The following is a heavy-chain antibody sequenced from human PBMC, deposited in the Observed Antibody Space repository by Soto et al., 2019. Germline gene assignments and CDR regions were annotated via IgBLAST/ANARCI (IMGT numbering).Heavy chain of an antibody. D-gene: IGHD4-17*01. J-gene: IGHJ4*02. Sequence: QVQLQESGPGLVKPSQTLSLTCTVSGGSISSGGYYCSWIRQHPGKGLEWIGYIYYRGSTYYNPSLKGRVSISVDTSKNQFSLKLSSVTAADTAVYYCARDQTAYGDYPPAYYCDYWGQGTLVTVSS. CDR3: ARDQTAYGDYPPAYYCDY. V-gene: IGHV4-31*03. CDR1: GGSISSGGYY. CDR2: IYYRGST.